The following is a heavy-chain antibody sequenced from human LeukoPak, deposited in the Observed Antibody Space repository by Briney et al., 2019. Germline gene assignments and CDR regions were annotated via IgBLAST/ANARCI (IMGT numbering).Heavy chain of an antibody. D-gene: IGHD6-13*01. Sequence: SETLSLTCTVSGGSISSYYWSWIRQPPGKGLEWIGYIYYSGSTNYNPSLKSRVTISVDTSKNQFSLKLSSVTAADTAVYYCVRLAAAGPGDAFDIWGQGTMVTVSS. CDR1: GGSISSYY. V-gene: IGHV4-59*01. CDR2: IYYSGST. J-gene: IGHJ3*02. CDR3: VRLAAAGPGDAFDI.